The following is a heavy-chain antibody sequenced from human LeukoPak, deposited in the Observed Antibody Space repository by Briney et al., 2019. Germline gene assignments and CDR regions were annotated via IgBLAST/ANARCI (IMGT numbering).Heavy chain of an antibody. V-gene: IGHV3-7*03. D-gene: IGHD3-22*01. Sequence: QTGGSLRLSCAASGFTFTTYWMSWVRQAPGKGLEGVANIKQDGTERYYVDSVKGRFTISRDNSKNTLYLQMNSLRAEDTAVYYCAGTYYYDEGAFDIWGQGTMVTVSS. J-gene: IGHJ3*02. CDR2: IKQDGTER. CDR3: AGTYYYDEGAFDI. CDR1: GFTFTTYW.